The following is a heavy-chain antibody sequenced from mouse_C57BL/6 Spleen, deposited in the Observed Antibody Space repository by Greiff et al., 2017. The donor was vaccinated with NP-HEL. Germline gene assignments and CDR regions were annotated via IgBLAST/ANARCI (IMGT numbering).Heavy chain of an antibody. CDR2: ISDGGSYT. CDR1: GFTFSSYA. Sequence: EVQVVESGGGLVKPGGSLKLSCAASGFTFSSYAMSWVRQTPEKRLEWVATISDGGSYTYYPDNVKGRFTIASDNAKNNLYLQMSHLKSEDTAMYYCARDTLTGSLYWYFDVWGTGTTVTVSS. V-gene: IGHV5-4*01. CDR3: ARDTLTGSLYWYFDV. J-gene: IGHJ1*03. D-gene: IGHD4-1*01.